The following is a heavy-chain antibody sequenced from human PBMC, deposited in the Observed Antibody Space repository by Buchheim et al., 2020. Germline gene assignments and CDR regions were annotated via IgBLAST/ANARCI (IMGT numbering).Heavy chain of an antibody. CDR3: ARDRYTSGHYYFDY. J-gene: IGHJ4*02. CDR2: ISGSGFTM. Sequence: QVQLVESGGGLVKPGGSLRLSCAASGFSFSDYYMSWIRQTPGKGLQWLSYISGSGFTMSYADSVKGRFTMSRDNAKKSLYLQIDSLRAEDTAVYYCARDRYTSGHYYFDYWGQGTL. CDR1: GFSFSDYY. D-gene: IGHD6-25*01. V-gene: IGHV3-11*01.